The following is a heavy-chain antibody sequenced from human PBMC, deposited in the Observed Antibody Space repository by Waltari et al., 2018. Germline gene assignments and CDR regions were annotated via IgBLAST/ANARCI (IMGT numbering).Heavy chain of an antibody. J-gene: IGHJ4*02. CDR2: IYPGDSDT. CDR3: ARRSGSYYGMLDY. CDR1: GGTFSTYG. D-gene: IGHD1-26*01. Sequence: KKPGSSVKVSCKASGGTFSTYGISWVRQMPGKGLEWMGIIYPGDSDTRYSPSFQGQVTISADKSISTAYLQWSSLKASDTAMYYCARRSGSYYGMLDYWGQGTLVTVSS. V-gene: IGHV5-51*01.